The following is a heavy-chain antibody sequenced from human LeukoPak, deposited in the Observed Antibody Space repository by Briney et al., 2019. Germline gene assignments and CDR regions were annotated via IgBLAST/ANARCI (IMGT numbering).Heavy chain of an antibody. D-gene: IGHD1-14*01. J-gene: IGHJ6*03. CDR2: IYHSGST. CDR3: ARNRLPSRYYYYYYMDV. V-gene: IGHV4-38-2*02. CDR1: GYSISSGYY. Sequence: SETLSLTCTVSGYSISSGYYWGWIRQPPGKGLEWIGSIYHSGSTYYNPSLKSRVTISVDTSKNQFSLKLSSVTAADTAVYYCARNRLPSRYYYYYYMDVWGKGTTVTVSS.